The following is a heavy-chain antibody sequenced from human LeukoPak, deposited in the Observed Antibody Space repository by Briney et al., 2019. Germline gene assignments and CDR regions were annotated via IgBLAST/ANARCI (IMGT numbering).Heavy chain of an antibody. CDR3: ARCTSTSCYNFDY. V-gene: IGHV4-61*09. Sequence: SETLSLTCTVSGGSINSGSYYWNWIRQSAGKGLEWIGHIYTTGSTNCNPSLKSRVTISLDTSKNQFSLKLNSVTAADTAVYYCARCTSTSCYNFDYWGQGTLVTVSS. D-gene: IGHD2-2*02. CDR2: IYTTGST. CDR1: GGSINSGSYY. J-gene: IGHJ4*02.